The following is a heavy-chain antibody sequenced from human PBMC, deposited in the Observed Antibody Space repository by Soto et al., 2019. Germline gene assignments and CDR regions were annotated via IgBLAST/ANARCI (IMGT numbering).Heavy chain of an antibody. CDR1: GGSFSDHY. V-gene: IGHV4-34*01. CDR3: TYCGGDCYTAFAY. CDR2: INHSGST. J-gene: IGHJ4*02. Sequence: SETLSLTCAVYGGSFSDHYWSWLRQPPGKGLEWIGEINHSGSTKYNPSLESRVTVLVETSKNEFSLKMSSVTAADTAVYYCTYCGGDCYTAFAYWGQGTLVTVS. D-gene: IGHD2-21*02.